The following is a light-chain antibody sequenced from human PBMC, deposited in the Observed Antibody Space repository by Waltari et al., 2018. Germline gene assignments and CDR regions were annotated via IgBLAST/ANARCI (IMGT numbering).Light chain of an antibody. CDR3: MQGLQSPP. CDR1: QSLLRTSGYRY. CDR2: LAS. Sequence: SSQSLLRTSGYRYLDWYLQKPGQSPQVLIYLASNRASGGPDGFSGSGSGTDLTLKISRVEAEDVGDYYCMQGLQSPPFCHGTRLEIK. J-gene: IGKJ5*01. V-gene: IGKV2-28*01.